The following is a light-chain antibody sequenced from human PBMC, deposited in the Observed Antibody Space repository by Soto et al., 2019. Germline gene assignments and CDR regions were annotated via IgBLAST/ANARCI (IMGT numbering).Light chain of an antibody. CDR1: QSIISY. Sequence: DIQMTQSPSSLSASVGDRVTITCRASQSIISYLNWYHQKPGKAPKLLIYDASSLQSGGPSRFSGSGSGTDFTLTISSLQPEDSATYYCQQSYSTPLTFGGGTKVEIK. V-gene: IGKV1-39*01. J-gene: IGKJ4*01. CDR2: DAS. CDR3: QQSYSTPLT.